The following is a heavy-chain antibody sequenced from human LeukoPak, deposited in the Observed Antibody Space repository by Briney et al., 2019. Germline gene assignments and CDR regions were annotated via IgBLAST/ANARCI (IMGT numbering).Heavy chain of an antibody. J-gene: IGHJ4*02. D-gene: IGHD3-10*01. V-gene: IGHV1-8*02. CDR1: GYTFTGYY. Sequence: ASVKVSCKASGYTFTGYYMHWVRQAPGQGLEWMGWMNPNSGNTGYAQKFQGRVTMTRNTSISTAYMELSSLRSEDTAVYYCARIGSRRGWFGELLYDYWGQGTLVTVSS. CDR2: MNPNSGNT. CDR3: ARIGSRRGWFGELLYDY.